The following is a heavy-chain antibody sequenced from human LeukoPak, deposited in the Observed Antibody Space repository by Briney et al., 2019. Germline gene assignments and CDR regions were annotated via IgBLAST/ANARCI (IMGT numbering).Heavy chain of an antibody. CDR1: GFTFSSYG. Sequence: GGSLRLSCAASGFTFSSYGMHWVRQAPGKGLEWVAVIWYDGSNKYYADSVKGRFTISRDNSKNTLYLQMNSLRAEDTAVYYCARQAFSYGDYSEDYFDYWGQGTLVTVSS. D-gene: IGHD4-17*01. CDR2: IWYDGSNK. CDR3: ARQAFSYGDYSEDYFDY. V-gene: IGHV3-33*01. J-gene: IGHJ4*02.